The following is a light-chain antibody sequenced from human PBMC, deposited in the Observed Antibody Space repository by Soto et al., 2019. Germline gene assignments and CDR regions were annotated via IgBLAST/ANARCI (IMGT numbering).Light chain of an antibody. Sequence: DIQMTQSPSTLSASVGDRVTITCRASQSISSWLAWYQQKPGKAPKLLIYDASSLESGVPSRFSGSGSGTEFPLTISSLQPDDFATYYCQQYNSIRTFGQGTKVEIK. CDR2: DAS. J-gene: IGKJ1*01. CDR1: QSISSW. V-gene: IGKV1-5*01. CDR3: QQYNSIRT.